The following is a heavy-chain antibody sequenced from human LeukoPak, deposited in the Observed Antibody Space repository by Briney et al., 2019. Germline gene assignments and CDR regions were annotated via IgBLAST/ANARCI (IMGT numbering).Heavy chain of an antibody. CDR3: AIVEMATISPDY. CDR1: GFTVSSNY. J-gene: IGHJ4*02. CDR2: IYSGGST. V-gene: IGHV3-53*01. D-gene: IGHD5-24*01. Sequence: GGSLRLSCAASGFTVSSNYMSWVRQAPGKGLEWVSVIYSGGSTYYADSVKGRFTISRDNSKNTLYLQMNSLRAEDTAVYYCAIVEMATISPDYWGQGTLVTVSS.